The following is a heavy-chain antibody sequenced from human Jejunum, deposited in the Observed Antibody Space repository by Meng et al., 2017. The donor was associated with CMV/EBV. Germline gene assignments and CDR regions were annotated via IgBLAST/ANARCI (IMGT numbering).Heavy chain of an antibody. Sequence: VSGGSNSSYYWSWIRQPPGKGLEYIGYIYYSGRTNYNPSLRSRVTISVDTSKNQFSLKLTSVSAADTAVYYCARVSGGNLSPFDIWGQGTMVTVSS. V-gene: IGHV4-59*01. J-gene: IGHJ3*02. CDR2: IYYSGRT. CDR3: ARVSGGNLSPFDI. CDR1: GGSNSSYY. D-gene: IGHD4-23*01.